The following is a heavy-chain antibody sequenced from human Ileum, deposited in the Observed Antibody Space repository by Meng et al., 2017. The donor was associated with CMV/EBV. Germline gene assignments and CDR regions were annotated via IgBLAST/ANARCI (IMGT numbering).Heavy chain of an antibody. J-gene: IGHJ4*02. V-gene: IGHV1-2*02. CDR1: GGTFSSYA. CDR2: INTYTGDT. CDR3: ARDNWGSDY. Sequence: QVQLVQSGAEVKKPGSSVKVSCKASGGTFSSYAISWVRQAPGQGLEWMGGINTYTGDTYYAQKFRGRVTMTRDTSISTAYMELSGLRSDDTAIYYCARDNWGSDYWGQGTLVTVSS. D-gene: IGHD7-27*01.